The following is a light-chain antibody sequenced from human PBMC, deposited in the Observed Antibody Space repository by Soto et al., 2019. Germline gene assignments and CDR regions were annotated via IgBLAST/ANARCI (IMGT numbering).Light chain of an antibody. Sequence: QSVLTQPPSASGTPGQRVTISCSGSSSNIGANSVSWYQQLPGAAPKLLIYSSDKRPSGVPDRFSGSKSVNSGSLAISGLRSEDEADYYCQSFDSGLAGWVFGGGTKLTVL. CDR1: SSNIGANS. CDR2: SSD. V-gene: IGLV1-47*02. CDR3: QSFDSGLAGWV. J-gene: IGLJ3*02.